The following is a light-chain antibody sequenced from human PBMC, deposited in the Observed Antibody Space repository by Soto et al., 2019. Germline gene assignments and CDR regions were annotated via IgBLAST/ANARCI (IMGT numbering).Light chain of an antibody. CDR3: QQTYHVPLT. CDR1: QRVTNY. CDR2: AAS. Sequence: DIQMTQFPSSLSASVGDRVTITCRTSQRVTNYLNWYQQKPGKAPNLLISAASTLKSGVPSRFSGCGTGTDFTFTISSVQNADFSTYYCQQTYHVPLTFGGGTKVETK. J-gene: IGKJ4*01. V-gene: IGKV1-39*01.